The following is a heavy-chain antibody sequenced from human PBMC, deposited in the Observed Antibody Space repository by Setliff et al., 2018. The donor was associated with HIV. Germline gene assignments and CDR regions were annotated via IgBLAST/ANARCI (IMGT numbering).Heavy chain of an antibody. CDR1: GYIFTDYY. CDR3: ARAKATRQARPTNCFDP. Sequence: ASVKVSCKASGYIFTDYYIHWVRQAPGQGLEWMGGIIPMFVTANYAQKFQDRVTSTADESTSTAYMELSSLRFEGTAVYYCARAKATRQARPTNCFDPWGQGTLVTVSS. D-gene: IGHD1-1*01. V-gene: IGHV1-69*13. CDR2: IIPMFVTA. J-gene: IGHJ5*02.